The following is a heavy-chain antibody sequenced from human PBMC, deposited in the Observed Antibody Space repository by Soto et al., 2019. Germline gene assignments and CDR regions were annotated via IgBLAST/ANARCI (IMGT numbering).Heavy chain of an antibody. CDR2: ISAYNGNT. CDR1: GYTFTSYG. CDR3: ARGQLWFGELEFGSY. Sequence: VKVSCKASGYTFTSYGISWVRQAPGQGLEWMGWISAYNGNTNYAQKLQGRVTMTTDTSTSTAYMELRSLRSDDTAVYYCARGQLWFGELEFGSYWGQGTLVTVSS. D-gene: IGHD3-10*01. V-gene: IGHV1-18*01. J-gene: IGHJ4*02.